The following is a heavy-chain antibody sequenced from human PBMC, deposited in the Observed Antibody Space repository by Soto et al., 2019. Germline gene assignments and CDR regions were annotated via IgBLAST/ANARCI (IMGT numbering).Heavy chain of an antibody. V-gene: IGHV4-34*01. J-gene: IGHJ4*02. Sequence: QVQLQQWGAGLLKPSETLSLTCAVYGGSFSGYYWSWIRQPPGKGLEWIGEINHSGSTNYNPSPKSRVTISVDTSKNQFSLKLSSVTAADTAVYYCARAYDYVWGSYRPSGRPFDYWGQGTLVTVSS. CDR2: INHSGST. CDR3: ARAYDYVWGSYRPSGRPFDY. CDR1: GGSFSGYY. D-gene: IGHD3-16*02.